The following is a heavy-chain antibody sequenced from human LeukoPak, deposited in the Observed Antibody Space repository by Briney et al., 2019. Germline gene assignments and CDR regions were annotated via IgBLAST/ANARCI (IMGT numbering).Heavy chain of an antibody. CDR2: IIPIFGTA. Sequence: SVKVSCTASGGTFSSYAISWVRQAPGQGLDWMGGIIPIFGTANYAQKFQGRVTITADESTSTAYMELSSLRSEDTAVYYCASSPYYGSGSYYNYFDYWGQGTLVTVSS. CDR3: ASSPYYGSGSYYNYFDY. CDR1: GGTFSSYA. V-gene: IGHV1-69*13. D-gene: IGHD3-10*01. J-gene: IGHJ4*02.